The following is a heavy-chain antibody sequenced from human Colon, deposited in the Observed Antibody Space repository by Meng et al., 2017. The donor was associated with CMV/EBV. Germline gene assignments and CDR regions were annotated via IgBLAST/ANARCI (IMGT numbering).Heavy chain of an antibody. D-gene: IGHD4-23*01. CDR1: GVSFSGNY. J-gene: IGHJ4*01. V-gene: IGHV4-34*01. CDR3: ARAPGPFSDGNPINT. Sequence: SETLSLTCGVYGVSFSGNYWTWIRQSPEKGLEWIGEISHSGSTKYNPSLRSRVTISRDTSKNEFSLKLTSVTAADTALYYCARAPGPFSDGNPINTWGHGTLVTVSS. CDR2: ISHSGST.